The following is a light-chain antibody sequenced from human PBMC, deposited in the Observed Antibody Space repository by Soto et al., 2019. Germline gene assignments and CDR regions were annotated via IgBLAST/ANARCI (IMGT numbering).Light chain of an antibody. V-gene: IGKV1-9*01. J-gene: IGKJ5*01. CDR3: QQLNDYPIT. CDR1: QGISSY. CDR2: AAS. Sequence: IQLTQSPSSLSAYVGDRVTITCRASQGISSYLAWYQQKPGKAPKLLISAASTLQSEVPSRFSGSGSGTDFTLTISSLQPGDFATYYCQQLNDYPITFGQGTRLEIK.